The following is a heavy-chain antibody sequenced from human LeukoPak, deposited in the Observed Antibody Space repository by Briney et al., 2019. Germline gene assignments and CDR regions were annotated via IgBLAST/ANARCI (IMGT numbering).Heavy chain of an antibody. V-gene: IGHV1-69*04. CDR2: IVPIVDVT. D-gene: IGHD3-16*01. CDR1: GGTFSNYA. Sequence: SVKVSCKVSGGTFSNYAISSVRQAPGQGLEWVGRIVPIVDVTNYAQKLQGRVTITADKSTSTAYMELSSLTSEETAVYYCARGPYDGTYYFDYWGQGTLVTVSS. CDR3: ARGPYDGTYYFDY. J-gene: IGHJ4*02.